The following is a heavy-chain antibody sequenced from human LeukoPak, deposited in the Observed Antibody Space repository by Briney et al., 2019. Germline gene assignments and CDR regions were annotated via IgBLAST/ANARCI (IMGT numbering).Heavy chain of an antibody. J-gene: IGHJ4*02. CDR2: INHSGST. CDR1: GGSFSGYY. Sequence: SETLSLTCAVYGGSFSGYYCSWIRQPPGQGLEWIGEINHSGSTNCNPSLKSRVTISVDTSKNQCSLKLSSVTAADTAVYYCARGRPYYYGSGSYSFDYWGQGTLVTVSS. V-gene: IGHV4-34*01. D-gene: IGHD3-10*01. CDR3: ARGRPYYYGSGSYSFDY.